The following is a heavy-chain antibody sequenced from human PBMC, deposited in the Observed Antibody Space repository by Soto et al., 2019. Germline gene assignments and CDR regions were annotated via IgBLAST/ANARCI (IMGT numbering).Heavy chain of an antibody. CDR1: GFTFSSYG. CDR3: AKDRRVVPAAESTQQQLVDPSYYYYDGMDV. V-gene: IGHV3-30*18. CDR2: ISYDGSNK. J-gene: IGHJ6*02. Sequence: GGSLRLSCAASGFTFSSYGMHWVRQAPGKGLEWVAVISYDGSNKYYADSVKGRFTISRDNSKNALYLQMNSLRAEDTAVYYCAKDRRVVPAAESTQQQLVDPSYYYYDGMDVWGQGTTITLSS. D-gene: IGHD2-2*01.